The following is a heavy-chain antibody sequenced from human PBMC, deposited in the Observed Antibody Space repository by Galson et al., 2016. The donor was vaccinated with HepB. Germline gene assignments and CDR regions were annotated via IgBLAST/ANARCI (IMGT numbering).Heavy chain of an antibody. CDR1: GGSISSYY. V-gene: IGHV4-59*01. J-gene: IGHJ4*02. CDR3: ARGYRSGWYGELGY. CDR2: IDSTGST. D-gene: IGHD6-19*01. Sequence: SETLSLTCTVSGGSISSYYWTWIRQPPGKGLEWIGYIDSTGSTKYNPSLKSRVTISVDTSNKQLSLMLISVTAADTALCDCARGYRSGWYGELGYWGQGTLVTVSS.